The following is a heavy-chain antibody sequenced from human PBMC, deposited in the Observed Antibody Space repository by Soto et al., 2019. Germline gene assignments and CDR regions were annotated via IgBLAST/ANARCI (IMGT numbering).Heavy chain of an antibody. CDR3: ARFEVSGWYGNYYYGMDV. Sequence: SETLSLTCTVSGGSISSYYWSWIRQPPGKGLEWIGYIYYSGSTNYNPSLKSRVTISVDTSKNQFPLKLSSVTAADTAVYYCARFEVSGWYGNYYYGMDVWGQGTTVTVSS. CDR2: IYYSGST. J-gene: IGHJ6*02. CDR1: GGSISSYY. V-gene: IGHV4-59*01. D-gene: IGHD6-19*01.